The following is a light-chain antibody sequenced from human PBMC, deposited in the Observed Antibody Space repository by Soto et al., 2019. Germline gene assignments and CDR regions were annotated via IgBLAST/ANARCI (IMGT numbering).Light chain of an antibody. Sequence: IQLTQSPSSLSASVGDRVTITCRASQGISSNLAWYQQKPGRAPKLLIFGASTLQSEVPSRFSGSGSGTDFTLTISSLQPEDFATSFCQQLNSYPPWTFGQGTKVEIK. CDR3: QQLNSYPPWT. J-gene: IGKJ1*01. CDR1: QGISSN. V-gene: IGKV1-9*01. CDR2: GAS.